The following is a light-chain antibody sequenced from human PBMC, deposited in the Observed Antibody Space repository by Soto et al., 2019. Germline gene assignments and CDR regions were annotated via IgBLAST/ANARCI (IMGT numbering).Light chain of an antibody. Sequence: QSALTQPASVSGSPGRSITISCTGTSSDIGSYDLVSWYQQHPGTAPKLIIYEVTKRPSGVSTRFSGSKSGNTASLTISGLQAVDEADYYCCSFADFTYVFGTGTKLTVL. CDR1: SSDIGSYDL. J-gene: IGLJ1*01. CDR3: CSFADFTYV. V-gene: IGLV2-23*02. CDR2: EVT.